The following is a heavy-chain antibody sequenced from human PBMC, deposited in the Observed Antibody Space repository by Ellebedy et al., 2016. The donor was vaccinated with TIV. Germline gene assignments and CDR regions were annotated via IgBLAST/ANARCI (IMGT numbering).Heavy chain of an antibody. CDR3: ARAPLRSWSGATCYSFDY. Sequence: PGGSLRLSCAVSGFTFSNYAISWVRHAPGKGLEWVSAINDGGGDTYHADSVKGRFTISRYNSKRTLYMQMNSLRAEDTAVYYCARAPLRSWSGATCYSFDYWGQGILVTVSS. D-gene: IGHD2-2*01. CDR2: INDGGGDT. CDR1: GFTFSNYA. J-gene: IGHJ4*02. V-gene: IGHV3-23*01.